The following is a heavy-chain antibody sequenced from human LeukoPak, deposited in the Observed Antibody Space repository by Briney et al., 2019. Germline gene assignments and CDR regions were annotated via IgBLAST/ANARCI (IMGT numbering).Heavy chain of an antibody. D-gene: IGHD2-15*01. CDR2: ISSSSSYI. CDR1: GFTFSSYS. Sequence: GGSLRLSCAASGFTFSSYSMNWVRQAPGQGLEWVSSISSSSSYIYYADSVKGRFTISRDNAKNSLYLQMNSLRAEDTAVYYCARDLPSYCSGGSCYSGYWGQGTLVTVSS. CDR3: ARDLPSYCSGGSCYSGY. V-gene: IGHV3-21*01. J-gene: IGHJ4*02.